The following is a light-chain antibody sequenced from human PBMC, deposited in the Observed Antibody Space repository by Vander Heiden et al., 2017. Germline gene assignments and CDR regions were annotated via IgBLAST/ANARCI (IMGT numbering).Light chain of an antibody. J-gene: IGLJ2*01. CDR1: KLGDKY. V-gene: IGLV3-1*01. Sequence: SYELPQPPSVSVSPGQTASITCSGDKLGDKYACWYQQKPGQSPVLVIYQDSKRPSGIPERFSGSNSGNTATLTISGTQAMDEADYYCQAWDSSTVAFGGGTKLTVL. CDR3: QAWDSSTVA. CDR2: QDS.